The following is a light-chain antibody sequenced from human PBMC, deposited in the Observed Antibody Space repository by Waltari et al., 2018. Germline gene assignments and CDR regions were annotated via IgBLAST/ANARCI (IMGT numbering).Light chain of an antibody. J-gene: IGLJ2*01. Sequence: QSALTQPPSASGSPGQSVTISCTGTSSDVGAYHYVPWYQQHPGKAPKLMIYEVTKRPSGVPDRFSGSKSGNTASLTVSGLQAEDEADYYCSSYAGSNKGVFGGGTHLTVL. CDR2: EVT. CDR1: SSDVGAYHY. V-gene: IGLV2-8*01. CDR3: SSYAGSNKGV.